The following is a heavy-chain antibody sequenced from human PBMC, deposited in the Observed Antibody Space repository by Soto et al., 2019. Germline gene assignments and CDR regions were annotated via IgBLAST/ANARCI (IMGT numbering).Heavy chain of an antibody. CDR2: IYYTGST. Sequence: ASETLSLTCTVSGGSIFGSGYYWGWIRQPPGKGLAWIGSIYYTGSTYYNPSLKSRVTISVDTSKNQFSLNLSSLTAADTAVYYCARLLWDSNFWYEIDSWDQGALVTVSS. CDR1: GGSIFGSGYY. CDR3: ARLLWDSNFWYEIDS. V-gene: IGHV4-39*01. D-gene: IGHD6-19*01. J-gene: IGHJ4*02.